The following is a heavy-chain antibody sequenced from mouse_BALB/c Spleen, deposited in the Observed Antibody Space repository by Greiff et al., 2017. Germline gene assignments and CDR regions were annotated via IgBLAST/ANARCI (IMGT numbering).Heavy chain of an antibody. CDR3: TRRYYYYAMDY. CDR1: GYTFTSYY. Sequence: VHLVESGAELVKPGASVKLSCKASGYTFTSYYMYWVKQRPGQGLEWIGEINPSNGGTNFNEKFKSKATLTVDKSSSTAYMQLSSLTSEDSAVYYCTRRYYYYAMDYWGQGTSVTVSS. J-gene: IGHJ4*01. V-gene: IGHV1S81*02. D-gene: IGHD2-14*01. CDR2: INPSNGGT.